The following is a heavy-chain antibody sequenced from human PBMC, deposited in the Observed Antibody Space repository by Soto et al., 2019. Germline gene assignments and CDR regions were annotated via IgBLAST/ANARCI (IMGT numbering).Heavy chain of an antibody. CDR2: IYYSGST. CDR3: ARQKIVVVPAAMPPYYYYYMDV. V-gene: IGHV4-30-4*02. CDR1: GGSISSAVYY. D-gene: IGHD2-2*01. J-gene: IGHJ6*03. Sequence: PSDTLCLTCTVSGGSISSAVYYWGWIRQPPANHLGRLGYIYYSGSTYYNPSLKSRVTISVDTSKNQFSLKLSSVTAADTAVYYCARQKIVVVPAAMPPYYYYYMDVWGKGTTVTVSS.